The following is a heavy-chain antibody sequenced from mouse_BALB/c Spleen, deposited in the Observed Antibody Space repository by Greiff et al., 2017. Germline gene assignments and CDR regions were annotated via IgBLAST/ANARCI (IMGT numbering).Heavy chain of an antibody. CDR1: GFNIKDYY. CDR3: ARSLYYYGSAMDY. CDR2: IDPANGNT. V-gene: IGHV14-1*02. J-gene: IGHJ4*01. D-gene: IGHD1-1*01. Sequence: VQLQQSGAELVRPGALVKLSCKASGFNIKDYYMHWVKQRPEQGLEWIGRIDPANGNTKYDPKFQGKATITADTSSNTAYLQLSSLTSEDTAVYYCARSLYYYGSAMDYWGQGTSVTVSS.